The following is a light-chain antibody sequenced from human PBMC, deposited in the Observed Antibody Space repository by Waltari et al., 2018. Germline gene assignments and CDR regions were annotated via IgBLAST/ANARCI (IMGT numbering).Light chain of an antibody. Sequence: QSVLTQPPSASGAPGRGVTISCSGTRSNIGINFVYWYQQLPGTAPKLLIYRNNRRPSGVPDRFSGSKSGTSASLAISGLRSEDEADYFCATWDDSLSVVAFGGGTKLTVL. V-gene: IGLV1-47*01. J-gene: IGLJ2*01. CDR3: ATWDDSLSVVA. CDR1: RSNIGINF. CDR2: RNN.